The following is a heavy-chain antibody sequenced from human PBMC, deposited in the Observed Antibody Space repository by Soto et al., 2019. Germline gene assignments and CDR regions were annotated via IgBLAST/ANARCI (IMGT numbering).Heavy chain of an antibody. J-gene: IGHJ4*02. CDR2: ISYDGSNK. V-gene: IGHV3-30*18. CDR3: AKDPQDWLRSDFDY. Sequence: QVQLVESGGGVVQPGRSLRLSCAASGFTFSSYGMHWVRQAPGKGLEWVAVISYDGSNKYYGDSVKGRFTISRDDSKNTLYLQMNSLRAEDTAVYYCAKDPQDWLRSDFDYWGQGTLVTVSS. CDR1: GFTFSSYG. D-gene: IGHD5-12*01.